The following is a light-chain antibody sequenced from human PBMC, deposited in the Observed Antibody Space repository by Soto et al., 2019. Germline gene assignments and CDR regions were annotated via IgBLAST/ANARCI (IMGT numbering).Light chain of an antibody. CDR3: QQYNDWPWT. J-gene: IGKJ1*01. Sequence: MMTQSPATLSVSPGERATLSCRASQNINSNLAWYQQKPGQSPRLLIYSESIRATGIPARFSVSGSGTEFTLIISSLQSEDFGVYYCQQYNDWPWTFGQGTKV. V-gene: IGKV3-15*01. CDR2: SES. CDR1: QNINSN.